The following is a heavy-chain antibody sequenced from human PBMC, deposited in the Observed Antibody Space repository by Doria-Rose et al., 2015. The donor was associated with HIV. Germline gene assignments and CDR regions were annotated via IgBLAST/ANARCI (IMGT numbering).Heavy chain of an antibody. CDR2: IFSDDKR. CDR3: ARIKSSRWYHKYYFDF. J-gene: IGHJ4*02. V-gene: IGHV2-26*01. Sequence: QVTLKESGPVLVKPTETLTLTCTVSGVSLSSPGMGVSWIRQPPGKALEWLANIFSDDKRSYKTSLESRLTISRGTSKSQVVLTMTDMDPVDTATYYCARIKSSRWYHKYYFDFWGQGTLVIVSA. D-gene: IGHD6-13*01. CDR1: GVSLSSPGMG.